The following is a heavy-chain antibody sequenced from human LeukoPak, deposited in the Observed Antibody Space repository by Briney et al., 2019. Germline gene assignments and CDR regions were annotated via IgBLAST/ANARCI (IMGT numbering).Heavy chain of an antibody. Sequence: SETLSLTCGVSGGAFSDYYWSWIRQPPGKGLEWIRDITHSGSTNYNPSLKSRVTISVDTSKNQFSLKLTSATAADTALYYCATGGAGWFSDYWGQGTLVTVSS. D-gene: IGHD6-19*01. CDR3: ATGGAGWFSDY. J-gene: IGHJ4*02. CDR1: GGAFSDYY. CDR2: ITHSGST. V-gene: IGHV4-34*01.